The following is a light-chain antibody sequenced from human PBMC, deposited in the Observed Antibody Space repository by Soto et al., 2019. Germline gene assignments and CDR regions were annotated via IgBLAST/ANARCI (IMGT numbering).Light chain of an antibody. CDR3: QQRSSAIT. V-gene: IGKV3-11*01. CDR1: QSVSSH. Sequence: EIVLTQSPATLSLSPGERATHSCRAGQSVSSHLAWFQQRPGQAPRLLIYDASNRATGIPARFSGRGSGTDFTLTISSLEPEDFAVYYCQQRSSAITFGQGTRLEIK. J-gene: IGKJ5*01. CDR2: DAS.